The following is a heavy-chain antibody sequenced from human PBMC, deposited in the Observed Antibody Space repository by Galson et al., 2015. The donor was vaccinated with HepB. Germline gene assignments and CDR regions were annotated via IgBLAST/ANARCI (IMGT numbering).Heavy chain of an antibody. CDR3: AKEGPMHSGGYFTSFDY. J-gene: IGHJ4*02. CDR2: ISGSGGST. CDR1: GFTFSSYA. Sequence: SLRLSCAASGFTFSSYAMTWVRQAPGKGLEWVSGISGSGGSTYYADSVKGRFTISRDNSKNTLYLQMNSLRAEDTAVYYCAKEGPMHSGGYFTSFDYWGQGTLVTVSS. D-gene: IGHD1-26*01. V-gene: IGHV3-23*01.